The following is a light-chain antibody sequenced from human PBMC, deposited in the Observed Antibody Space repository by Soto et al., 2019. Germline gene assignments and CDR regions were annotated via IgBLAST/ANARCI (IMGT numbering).Light chain of an antibody. Sequence: ALQLTQSPSSLSASVGDRVTITCRASQGIRNALAWYQQKPGKAPKLLIYDASTLEPGVSSRFSGRGSGTDFTLTISSLEPEDFAVYYCQQRSDWPLTFGGGTKVEIK. CDR3: QQRSDWPLT. CDR1: QGIRNA. V-gene: IGKV1-13*02. CDR2: DAS. J-gene: IGKJ4*01.